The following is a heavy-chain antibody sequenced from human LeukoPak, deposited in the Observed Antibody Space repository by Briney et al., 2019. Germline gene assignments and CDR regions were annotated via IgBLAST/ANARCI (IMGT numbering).Heavy chain of an antibody. J-gene: IGHJ4*02. CDR3: VSFYETY. V-gene: IGHV3-53*01. D-gene: IGHD2/OR15-2a*01. CDR1: GFTVSSNY. Sequence: GGSLRLSCAASGFTVSSNYMSWVRQAPGKGLEWVSVIYSGGTTYYADSVKGRFTISKDNAKNTVYLQMNSLRAEDTAVYYCVSFYETYWGRGTQVTVSS. CDR2: IYSGGTT.